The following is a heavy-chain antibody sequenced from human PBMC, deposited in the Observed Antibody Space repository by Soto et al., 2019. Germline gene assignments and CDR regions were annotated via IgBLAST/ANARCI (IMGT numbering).Heavy chain of an antibody. CDR1: GISFSSYG. J-gene: IGHJ5*02. V-gene: IGHV3-33*01. CDR3: ARDTFYYYGSGPSSGGFDP. Sequence: GGSLRLSCAASGISFSSYGMHWVRQAPGKGLEWVALVWFDGKDKYYADSVKGRFTISRENSKNMLYLQMNNLRGEDTAVYYCARDTFYYYGSGPSSGGFDPWGQGVLVTVSS. D-gene: IGHD3-10*01. CDR2: VWFDGKDK.